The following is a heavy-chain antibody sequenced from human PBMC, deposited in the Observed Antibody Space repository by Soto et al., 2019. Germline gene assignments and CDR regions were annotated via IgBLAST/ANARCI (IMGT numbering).Heavy chain of an antibody. J-gene: IGHJ4*02. Sequence: QVQLVQSGAEVKKPGSSVKVSCKASGGTFSSYAISWVRQAPGQGLEWMGGIIPIFGTANYAQKFQGRVTITADECTSTAYMELSSLRSEDTAVYYCARDFVDYGSGSYKSFDYWGQGTLVTVSS. CDR1: GGTFSSYA. CDR2: IIPIFGTA. V-gene: IGHV1-69*12. D-gene: IGHD3-10*01. CDR3: ARDFVDYGSGSYKSFDY.